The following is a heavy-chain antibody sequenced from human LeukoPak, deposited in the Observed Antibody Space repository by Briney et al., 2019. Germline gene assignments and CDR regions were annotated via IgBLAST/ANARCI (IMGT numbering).Heavy chain of an antibody. CDR3: ARESSSSTYNWFDP. CDR1: GVSISSSNSY. Sequence: SETLSLTCTVSGVSISSSNSYWGWIRQPPGKGLEWIGSVYHTGSTYYNPSLKSRVTILADTSKNQFSLKLSSVTAADTAVYYCARESSSSTYNWFDPWGQGTLVTVSS. V-gene: IGHV4-39*07. CDR2: VYHTGST. D-gene: IGHD6-6*01. J-gene: IGHJ5*02.